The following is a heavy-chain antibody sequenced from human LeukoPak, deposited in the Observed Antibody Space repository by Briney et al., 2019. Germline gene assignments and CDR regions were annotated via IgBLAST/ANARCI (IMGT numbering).Heavy chain of an antibody. J-gene: IGHJ4*02. CDR2: IRSKGYGGTK. D-gene: IGHD5-18*01. Sequence: GGSLRLSCTASGFTLGDYAVSWFRQAPRKGVECVGLIRSKGYGGTKEYAASVKGRFTISRDDSKSIAYLQMNSLKTEDTAVYYCTRVLGYNFGYRFDYWGQGTLVTVSS. CDR3: TRVLGYNFGYRFDY. CDR1: GFTLGDYA. V-gene: IGHV3-49*03.